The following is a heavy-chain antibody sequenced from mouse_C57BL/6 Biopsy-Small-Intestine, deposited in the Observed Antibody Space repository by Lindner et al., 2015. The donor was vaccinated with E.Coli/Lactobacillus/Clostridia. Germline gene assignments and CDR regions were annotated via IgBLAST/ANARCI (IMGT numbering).Heavy chain of an antibody. V-gene: IGHV1-54*01. Sequence: VQLQESGAELVRPGTSVKVSCKASGYAFTNYLIEWVKQRPGQGLEWIGVINPGSGGTNYNEKFKGKATLTADKSSSTAYMQLSSLTSEDPAVYFCARSLYYGNYYFDYWGQGTTLTVSS. J-gene: IGHJ2*01. CDR2: INPGSGGT. D-gene: IGHD2-1*01. CDR3: ARSLYYGNYYFDY. CDR1: GYAFTNYL.